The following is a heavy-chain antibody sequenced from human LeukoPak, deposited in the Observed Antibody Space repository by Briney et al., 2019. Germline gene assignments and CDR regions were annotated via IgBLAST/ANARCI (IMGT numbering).Heavy chain of an antibody. J-gene: IGHJ6*02. CDR3: ARDLVVRIPLYGMDV. CDR2: ISSSNSRI. D-gene: IGHD2-15*01. Sequence: GGSLRLSCAASGFTFSSYSMNWVRQAPGKGLEWVSYISSSNSRIYYADSVKGRFTISRDNAKNSLYLQMNSLRAEDTAVYYCARDLVVRIPLYGMDVWGQGTTVTVSS. V-gene: IGHV3-48*01. CDR1: GFTFSSYS.